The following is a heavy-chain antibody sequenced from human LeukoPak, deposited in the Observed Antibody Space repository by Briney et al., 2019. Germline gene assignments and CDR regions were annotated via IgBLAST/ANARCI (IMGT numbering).Heavy chain of an antibody. CDR2: IDSSGSSI. J-gene: IGHJ4*02. Sequence: GGSLRLSCAASGFTFSSYEMNWVRQAPGKGLEWVSYIDSSGSSIHYADSVKGRFTISRDNAKNSLYLQMNSLRAEDTAVYHCARTKEMATTSYFDSWGQGTLVTVSS. D-gene: IGHD5-24*01. CDR1: GFTFSSYE. CDR3: ARTKEMATTSYFDS. V-gene: IGHV3-48*03.